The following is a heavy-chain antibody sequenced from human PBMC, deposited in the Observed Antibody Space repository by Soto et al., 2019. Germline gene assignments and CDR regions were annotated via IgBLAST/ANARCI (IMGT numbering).Heavy chain of an antibody. Sequence: TLSLTCTVSGGSISSYYWSWIRQPPGKGLEWIGYIYYSGSTNYNPSLKSRVTISVDTSKNQFSLKLSSVTAADTAVYYCARGLRYFDWLLAFDYWGQGTLVTVSS. V-gene: IGHV4-59*01. CDR1: GGSISSYY. J-gene: IGHJ4*02. CDR2: IYYSGST. CDR3: ARGLRYFDWLLAFDY. D-gene: IGHD3-9*01.